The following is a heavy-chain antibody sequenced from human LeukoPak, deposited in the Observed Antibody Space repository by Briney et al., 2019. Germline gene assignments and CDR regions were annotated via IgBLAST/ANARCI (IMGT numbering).Heavy chain of an antibody. CDR3: ARGRTRLGYCSSTSCPSSNWFDP. J-gene: IGHJ5*02. Sequence: SETLSLTCAVYGGSFSGYYWSWIRQPPGKGLEWIGEINHSGGTNYNPSLKSRVTISVDTSKNQFSLKLSSVTAADTAVYYCARGRTRLGYCSSTSCPSSNWFDPWGQGTLVTVSS. V-gene: IGHV4-34*01. CDR2: INHSGGT. D-gene: IGHD2-2*01. CDR1: GGSFSGYY.